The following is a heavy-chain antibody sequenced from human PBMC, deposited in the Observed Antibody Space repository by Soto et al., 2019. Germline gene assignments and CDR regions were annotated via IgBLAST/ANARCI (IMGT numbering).Heavy chain of an antibody. J-gene: IGHJ6*02. CDR1: GFTFSSYG. V-gene: IGHV3-33*01. D-gene: IGHD6-13*01. CDR2: IWYDGSNK. Sequence: QVQLVESGGGVVQPGRSLRLSCAASGFTFSSYGMHWVRQAPGKGLEWVAVIWYDGSNKYYADSVKGRFTISRDNSKNTLYLQMNSLRAEDTAVYYCARADSSSWFIYYYYYGMDVWGQGTTVTVSS. CDR3: ARADSSSWFIYYYYYGMDV.